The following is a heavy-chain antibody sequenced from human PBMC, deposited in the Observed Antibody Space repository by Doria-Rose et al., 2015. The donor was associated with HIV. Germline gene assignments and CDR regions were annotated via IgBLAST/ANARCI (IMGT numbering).Heavy chain of an antibody. CDR1: GVSLSSPGMG. CDR3: ARIKSSRWYHKYYLDF. D-gene: IGHD6-13*01. CDR2: IFSGDER. V-gene: IGHV2-26*01. J-gene: IGHJ4*02. Sequence: QVQLVQSGPVLVKPTETLTLTCTVSGVSLSSPGMGVSWIRQPPGKALEWLANIFSGDERSYKTSLKSRLTISRGTSKSQVVLTMTDMDPVDTATYYCARIKSSRWYHKYYLDFWGQGTLVIVSA.